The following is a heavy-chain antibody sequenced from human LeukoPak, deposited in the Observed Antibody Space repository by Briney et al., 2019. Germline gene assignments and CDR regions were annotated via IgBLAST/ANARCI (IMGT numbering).Heavy chain of an antibody. Sequence: KPGASVKVSCKASGYTFTSYYMHWVRQAPGQGLEWMGIINPSGGSTTYAQKFQGRVTMTRDTSTSTVYMELSSLRSEDTAVYYCARDSPPYDSSGYQDYWGQGTLVTVSS. CDR3: ARDSPPYDSSGYQDY. CDR2: INPSGGST. J-gene: IGHJ4*02. V-gene: IGHV1-46*01. D-gene: IGHD3-22*01. CDR1: GYTFTSYY.